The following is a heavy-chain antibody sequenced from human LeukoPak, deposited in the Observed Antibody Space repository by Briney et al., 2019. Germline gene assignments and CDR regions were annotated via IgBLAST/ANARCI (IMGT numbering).Heavy chain of an antibody. CDR3: ARFRGAGYYYGSGSYYNFHPFDY. CDR1: GYTFTSYG. D-gene: IGHD3-10*01. CDR2: ISAYNGNT. Sequence: ASVKVSCKASGYTFTSYGISWVRQAPGQGLEWMGWISAYNGNTNYAQKLQGRVTMTTDTSTSTAYMELRSLRSDDTAVYYCARFRGAGYYYGSGSYYNFHPFDYWGQGTLVTVSS. J-gene: IGHJ4*02. V-gene: IGHV1-18*01.